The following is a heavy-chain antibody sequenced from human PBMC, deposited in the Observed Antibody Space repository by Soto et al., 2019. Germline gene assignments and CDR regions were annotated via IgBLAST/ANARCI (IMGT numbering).Heavy chain of an antibody. D-gene: IGHD1-1*01. CDR1: GTSFTSYG. CDR3: ARTGGTYYFDH. Sequence: QVQLVQSGAEVRKPGSSVNVSCKASGTSFTSYGIHWVRQAPGQGLEWMGGFVPMFSSTNYAQKFQDRLTIVADETTNPAYMELSSLRADDSASYYCARTGGTYYFDHWGQGTLVTVSS. CDR2: FVPMFSST. J-gene: IGHJ4*02. V-gene: IGHV1-69*01.